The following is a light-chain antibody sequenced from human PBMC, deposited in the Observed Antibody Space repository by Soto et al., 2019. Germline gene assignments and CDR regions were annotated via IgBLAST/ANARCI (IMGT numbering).Light chain of an antibody. CDR3: QQYNNWPPWT. CDR2: GAS. J-gene: IGKJ2*02. Sequence: EIVMTQSPATLSVSPGERATLSCRASQSVSSNLAWYQQKPGQAPRLLIYGASTRATGIPARFSGSRSGTEFTLTISRLQSEDFAVYYCQQYNNWPPWTFGQGTKLEIK. CDR1: QSVSSN. V-gene: IGKV3-15*01.